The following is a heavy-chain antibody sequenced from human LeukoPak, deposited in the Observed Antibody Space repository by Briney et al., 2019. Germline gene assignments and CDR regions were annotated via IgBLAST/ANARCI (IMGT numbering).Heavy chain of an antibody. CDR3: ATGYTSGRGAFDI. Sequence: GESLKISCKGSGYTFATYWIGWVRQMPGKGLEWMAIIYPGDSDTRYSPSFQGQVTFSADKSINTAYLQWSSLKASDTAMYYCATGYTSGRGAFDIWGQGTMVTVSS. D-gene: IGHD6-19*01. CDR1: GYTFATYW. J-gene: IGHJ3*02. V-gene: IGHV5-51*01. CDR2: IYPGDSDT.